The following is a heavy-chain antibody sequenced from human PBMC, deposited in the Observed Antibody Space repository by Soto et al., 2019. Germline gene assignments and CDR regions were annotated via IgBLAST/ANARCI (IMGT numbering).Heavy chain of an antibody. V-gene: IGHV3-30*14. J-gene: IGHJ4*02. CDR2: ISAYGSKT. D-gene: IGHD3-9*01. Sequence: GGSLRLSCAGSAVTFRGYAVHCVRQTQGKGLGWVTVISAYGSKTYYADSVKGRFSDSRDDSRSMVFLQMSSLRSEDTAFYRCARAYQLTYYFDDWGPGTPVTVSS. CDR1: AVTFRGYA. CDR3: ARAYQLTYYFDD.